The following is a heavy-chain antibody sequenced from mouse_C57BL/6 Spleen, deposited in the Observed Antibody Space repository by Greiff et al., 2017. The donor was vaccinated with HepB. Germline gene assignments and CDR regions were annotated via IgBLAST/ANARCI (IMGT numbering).Heavy chain of an antibody. CDR1: GYTFTSYW. CDR2: INPSSGYT. D-gene: IGHD4-1*01. CDR3: ARLGGDIP. Sequence: VKLVESGAELAKPGASVKLSCKASGYTFTSYWMHWVKQRPGQGLEWIGYINPSSGYTKYNQKFKDKATLTADKYSSTAYMQLSSLTYEDSAVYYCARLGGDIPWGQGTLVTVSA. V-gene: IGHV1-7*01. J-gene: IGHJ3*01.